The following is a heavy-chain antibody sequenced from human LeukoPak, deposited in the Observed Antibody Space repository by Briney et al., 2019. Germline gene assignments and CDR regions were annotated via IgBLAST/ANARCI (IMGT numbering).Heavy chain of an antibody. J-gene: IGHJ3*02. CDR3: ARVKGRGSGYHLDI. V-gene: IGHV1-69*05. CDR1: GGTFSSYA. Sequence: SVRVSCKASGGTFSSYAVSWVRQAPGQGLEWMGRIIPIFGTANYAQKFQGRVTITTDESTSTAYMELSSLRSEDTAVYYCARVKGRGSGYHLDIWGQGTMVTVSS. D-gene: IGHD3-22*01. CDR2: IIPIFGTA.